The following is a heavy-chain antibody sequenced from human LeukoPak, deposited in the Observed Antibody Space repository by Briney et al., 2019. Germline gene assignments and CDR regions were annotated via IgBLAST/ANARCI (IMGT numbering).Heavy chain of an antibody. V-gene: IGHV4-34*01. CDR2: INHSGST. J-gene: IGHJ4*02. CDR1: GFTFSSYN. D-gene: IGHD3-3*01. Sequence: PGGSLRLSCAASGFTFSSYNMNWVRQPPGKGLEWIGEINHSGSTNYNPSLKSRVTISVDTSKNQFSLKLSSVTAADTAVYYCARDTYYDFWSGYYLHYFDYWGQGTLVTVSS. CDR3: ARDTYYDFWSGYYLHYFDY.